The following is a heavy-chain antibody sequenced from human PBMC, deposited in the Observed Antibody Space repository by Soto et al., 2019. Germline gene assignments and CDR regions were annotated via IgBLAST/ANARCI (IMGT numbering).Heavy chain of an antibody. CDR2: INPNSGGI. Sequence: GASVKVSCKASGYTFTDYYIHWVRQAPGQGLEWMGWINPNSGGINYAQKFQGRVTVTRDTSVTTGYMELSRLRSDDTAVYYCAPLSVSLSGPYGIHVWGQGTTVTVSS. V-gene: IGHV1-2*02. D-gene: IGHD2-15*01. CDR1: GYTFTDYY. J-gene: IGHJ6*02. CDR3: APLSVSLSGPYGIHV.